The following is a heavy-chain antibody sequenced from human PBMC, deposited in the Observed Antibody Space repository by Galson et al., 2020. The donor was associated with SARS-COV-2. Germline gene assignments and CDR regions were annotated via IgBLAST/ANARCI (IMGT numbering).Heavy chain of an antibody. V-gene: IGHV3-30*02. CDR3: AKKRERGGYDYGDYFDY. D-gene: IGHD5-12*01. CDR1: GFTFSSYG. Sequence: QLGEALKIHCAAPGFTFSSYGMHWVRQAPGKGLEWVAFIRSDGSNKYYVDSVKGRFTITRDNYKHTLDLQMNSLRAEDTAVYYCAKKRERGGYDYGDYFDYGGQGTLVTVSS. J-gene: IGHJ4*02. CDR2: IRSDGSNK.